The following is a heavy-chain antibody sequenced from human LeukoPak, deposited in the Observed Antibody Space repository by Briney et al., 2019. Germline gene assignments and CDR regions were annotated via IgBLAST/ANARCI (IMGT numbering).Heavy chain of an antibody. J-gene: IGHJ4*02. CDR2: IYYSGST. V-gene: IGHV4-30-4*01. CDR3: ARELTIFGVADN. CDR1: GGSISSGDYY. Sequence: SETLSLTCTVSGGSISSGDYYWGWIRQPPGKGLEWIGYIYYSGSTYYNPSLKSRVTISVDTSKNQFSLKLSSVTAADTAVYYCARELTIFGVADNWGQGTLVTASS. D-gene: IGHD3-3*01.